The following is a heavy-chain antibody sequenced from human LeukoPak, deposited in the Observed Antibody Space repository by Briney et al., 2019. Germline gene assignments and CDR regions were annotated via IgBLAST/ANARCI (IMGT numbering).Heavy chain of an antibody. CDR1: GYTFTSYY. D-gene: IGHD3-10*01. CDR2: SDPKSGAT. CDR3: ARGNFYDNKGYSPELRY. Sequence: VASVKVSCKTSGYTFTSYYIHWLRQAPGQRFEWMGWSDPKSGATKYEHFQGRVTMTRDTSISTAYMELSRLTSDDTAAYYCARGNFYDNKGYSPELRYWGQGTLVTVSS. V-gene: IGHV1-2*02. J-gene: IGHJ4*02.